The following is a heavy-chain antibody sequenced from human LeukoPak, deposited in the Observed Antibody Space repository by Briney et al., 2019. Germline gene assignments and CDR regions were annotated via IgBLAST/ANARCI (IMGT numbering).Heavy chain of an antibody. CDR2: ISYSGTT. J-gene: IGHJ4*02. CDR3: AREDRGSGGNALLDS. Sequence: SETLSLTCSVSGGSINNYYWIWIRQPPGEGLEWIGSISYSGTTNYNPSLKTRVTISVATSKNQFSLKLDSVTAADTAVYYCAREDRGSGGNALLDSWGQGTLVTVSS. V-gene: IGHV4-59*01. CDR1: GGSINNYY. D-gene: IGHD4-23*01.